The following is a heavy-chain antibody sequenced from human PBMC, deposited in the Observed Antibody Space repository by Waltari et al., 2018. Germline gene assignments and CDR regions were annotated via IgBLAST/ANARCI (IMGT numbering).Heavy chain of an antibody. D-gene: IGHD3-9*01. V-gene: IGHV4-59*01. Sequence: QVQLQESGPGLVKPSEPLSLTCTFPGGSISSYSWSWIRQPPGKGLEWIGYIYYSGSTNYNPSLKSRVTISVDTSKNQFSLKLSSVTAADTAVYYCARAPDILTGYPYYMDVWGKGTTVTVSS. CDR1: GGSISSYS. CDR3: ARAPDILTGYPYYMDV. CDR2: IYYSGST. J-gene: IGHJ6*03.